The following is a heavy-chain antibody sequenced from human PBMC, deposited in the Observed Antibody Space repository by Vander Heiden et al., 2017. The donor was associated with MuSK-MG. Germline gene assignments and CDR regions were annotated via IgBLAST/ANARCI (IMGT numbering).Heavy chain of an antibody. CDR2: MKPNSGNT. CDR3: ARGQGLTTNLGNWFDP. V-gene: IGHV1-8*03. Sequence: QVQLVQSGAEVKKPGASVKVSCKASGYIFTDFGLSWVRLAPGVGLEWMGWMKPNSGNTAYAQKFQGRVTITRNTSVSTAYMELSSLRYEDTAVYFCARGQGLTTNLGNWFDPWGQGTLVTVSS. D-gene: IGHD2-8*01. CDR1: GYIFTDFG. J-gene: IGHJ5*02.